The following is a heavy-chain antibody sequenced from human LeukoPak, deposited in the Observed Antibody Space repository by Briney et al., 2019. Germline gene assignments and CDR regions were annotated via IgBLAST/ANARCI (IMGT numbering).Heavy chain of an antibody. CDR2: INHSGST. CDR1: GGSFNGYY. CDR3: ARAYDILCGYYYSRSPSFDY. D-gene: IGHD3-9*01. V-gene: IGHV4-34*01. Sequence: SETLSLTRAVYGGSFNGYYWSWIRQPPGKGLEWIGEINHSGSTNYNPSLKSRVTISVDTSKNQFSLKLSSVTAADTAVYYCARAYDILCGYYYSRSPSFDYWGQGTLVTVSS. J-gene: IGHJ4*02.